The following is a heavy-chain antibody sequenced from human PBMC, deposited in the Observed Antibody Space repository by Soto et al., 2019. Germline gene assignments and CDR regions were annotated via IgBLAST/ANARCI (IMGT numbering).Heavy chain of an antibody. CDR2: ISSSSSTI. Sequence: EVQLVESGGGLVQPGGSLSLSCAASGFTFSSYSMNWVRQAPGKGLERVSYISSSSSTIYYADSVKGRFTISRDNAKNSRYLQKDCLSAEGTAVYYCARDATAYDYYYMDVWAKGTTVTVSS. CDR3: ARDATAYDYYYMDV. V-gene: IGHV3-48*01. CDR1: GFTFSSYS. D-gene: IGHD5-18*01. J-gene: IGHJ6*03.